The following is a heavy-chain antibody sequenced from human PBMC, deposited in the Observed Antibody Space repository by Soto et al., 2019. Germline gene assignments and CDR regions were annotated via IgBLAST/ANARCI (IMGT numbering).Heavy chain of an antibody. Sequence: EVQVVESGGGLVKPGGSLRLSCATSGFSFSTYNMNWVRQAPGKGLEWVSSINGRSNYKYYTDSVKGRFAISRDTPKNSLYLQLDSLRVEDTAVYYCVREDGLVGSNSAFDYWRQGTLITVSS. CDR2: INGRSNYK. CDR3: VREDGLVGSNSAFDY. D-gene: IGHD1-26*01. J-gene: IGHJ4*02. CDR1: GFSFSTYN. V-gene: IGHV3-21*02.